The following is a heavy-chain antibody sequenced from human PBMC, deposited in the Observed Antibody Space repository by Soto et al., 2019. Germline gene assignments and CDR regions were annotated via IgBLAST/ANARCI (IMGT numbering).Heavy chain of an antibody. CDR2: INHSGST. CDR3: ARKKPRWLRGYFDY. Sequence: QVQLQQWGAGLLKPSETLSLTCAVYGGSFSGYYWSCIRQPPGKGLDWIGEINHSGSTNYNPSLKRRGTISVATSKHQFSLKLSSVTAADTAVYYCARKKPRWLRGYFDYWGQGTLVTVS. V-gene: IGHV4-34*01. J-gene: IGHJ4*02. CDR1: GGSFSGYY. D-gene: IGHD5-12*01.